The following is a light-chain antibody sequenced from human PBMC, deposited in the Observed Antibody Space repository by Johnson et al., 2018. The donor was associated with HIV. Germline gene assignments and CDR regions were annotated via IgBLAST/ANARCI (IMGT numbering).Light chain of an antibody. J-gene: IGLJ1*01. CDR2: DNN. V-gene: IGLV1-51*01. CDR3: GTWDSSLSVGGV. Sequence: QPVLTQPPSVSAAPGQKVTISCSGSSSNIGNNYVSWYQQLPGTAPKLLIFDNNKRPSGIPDRFSGSKSGTSATLGITGLQTGDEADYYCGTWDSSLSVGGVFGNGTKVTVL. CDR1: SSNIGNNY.